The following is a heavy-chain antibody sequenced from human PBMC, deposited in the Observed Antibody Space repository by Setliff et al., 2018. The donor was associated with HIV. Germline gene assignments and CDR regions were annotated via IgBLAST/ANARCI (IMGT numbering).Heavy chain of an antibody. CDR3: VSDQALQFLVFDP. Sequence: PWESLSLTWSVYGDSISSYYWSWVRQRPGKGLGWIGFIYASGTTNYNPSLKSRVTISLDTSKNQFSLRLTSVPAADSAVYCCVSDQALQFLVFDPWGTGILVTVSS. CDR1: GDSISSYY. J-gene: IGHJ5*02. V-gene: IGHV4-4*08. CDR2: IYASGTT. D-gene: IGHD3-3*01.